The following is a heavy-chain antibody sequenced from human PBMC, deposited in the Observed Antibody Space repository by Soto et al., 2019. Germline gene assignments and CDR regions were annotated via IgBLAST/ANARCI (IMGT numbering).Heavy chain of an antibody. CDR3: ARTNDAYGGAFDF. J-gene: IGHJ3*01. CDR2: IWYDGSKS. D-gene: IGHD3-16*01. V-gene: IGHV3-33*01. Sequence: GGSLRLSCAVSGFTFDNYGMNWVRQAPGKGLEWVASIWYDGSKSYYGESVEGRFSIAGDNSKDTLYLQMSSLRAEDTAVYYCARTNDAYGGAFDFWGRGTTVTVSS. CDR1: GFTFDNYG.